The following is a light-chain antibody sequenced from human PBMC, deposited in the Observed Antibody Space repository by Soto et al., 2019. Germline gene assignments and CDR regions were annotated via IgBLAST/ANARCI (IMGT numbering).Light chain of an antibody. CDR1: QSVSSN. CDR3: QHYNSYSEA. J-gene: IGKJ1*01. Sequence: IVMSQSPATLSVCTGERATLSGLASQSVSSNLAWYQQKPGQAPRLLIYDASNRATGIPARFSGSGSGTDFTLTISSLQPDDFATYYCQHYNSYSEAFGQGTKVDIK. V-gene: IGKV3D-15*01. CDR2: DAS.